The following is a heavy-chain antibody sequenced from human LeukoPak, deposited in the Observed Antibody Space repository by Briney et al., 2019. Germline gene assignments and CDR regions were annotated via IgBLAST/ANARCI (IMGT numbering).Heavy chain of an antibody. CDR1: GFTFSSYA. Sequence: PGGSLRLSCAASGFTFSSYAMSWVRQAPGKGLGWVSAISGSGGSTYYADSVKGRFTISRDNSKNTLYLQMNSLRAEDTAVYYCAKLRGYCSSTSCYRSAFDIWGQGTMVTVSS. J-gene: IGHJ3*02. CDR2: ISGSGGST. D-gene: IGHD2-2*01. CDR3: AKLRGYCSSTSCYRSAFDI. V-gene: IGHV3-23*01.